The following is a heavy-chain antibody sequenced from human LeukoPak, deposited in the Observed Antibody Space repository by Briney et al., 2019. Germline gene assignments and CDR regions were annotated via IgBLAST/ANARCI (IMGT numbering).Heavy chain of an antibody. CDR3: ARDFAY. CDR1: GFSISSYW. V-gene: IGHV3-7*05. D-gene: IGHD3-3*01. CDR2: IKEDGCDK. J-gene: IGHJ4*02. Sequence: PGGSLRLSCAVSGFSISSYWMSWVRQAPGKGLEWVGNIKEDGCDKYYVDSVKGRFTISRDNAKNSLYLQMNSLRAEDTAVYYCARDFAYWGQGTLVTVSS.